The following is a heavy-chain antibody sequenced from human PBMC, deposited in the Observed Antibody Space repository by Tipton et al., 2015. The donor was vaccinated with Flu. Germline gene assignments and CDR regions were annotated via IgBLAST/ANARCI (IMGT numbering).Heavy chain of an antibody. J-gene: IGHJ4*02. CDR2: IHHRGST. D-gene: IGHD4-17*01. V-gene: IGHV4-38-2*02. Sequence: TLSLTCTVSGDSLTNGRYWDWVRQPPGKGLEWIGNIHHRGSTYYSPSLKSRVTISMDTPKNQFSLTLISVTAADTAIYYCARDRPYGDFSETLDYWGQGMLVTISP. CDR3: ARDRPYGDFSETLDY. CDR1: GDSLTNGRY.